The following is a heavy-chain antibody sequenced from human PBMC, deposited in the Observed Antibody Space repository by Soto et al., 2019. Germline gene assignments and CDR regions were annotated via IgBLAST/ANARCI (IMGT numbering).Heavy chain of an antibody. Sequence: EVQLVESGGGLVQPGGSLRLSCAASGFTFSSYSMNWVRQAPGKGLEWVSYISGSSSTIYYADSVKGRFTISRDNAKNSLYLQMNSLRDEDTAVYYCARGGIRQYYYYYYGMDVWGQGTTVTVSS. CDR3: ARGGIRQYYYYYYGMDV. D-gene: IGHD6-13*01. V-gene: IGHV3-48*02. J-gene: IGHJ6*02. CDR2: ISGSSSTI. CDR1: GFTFSSYS.